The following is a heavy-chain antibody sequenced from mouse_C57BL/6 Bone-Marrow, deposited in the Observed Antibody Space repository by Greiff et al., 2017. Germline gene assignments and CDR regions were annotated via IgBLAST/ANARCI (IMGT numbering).Heavy chain of an antibody. V-gene: IGHV5-4*03. Sequence: EVMLVESGGGLVKPGGSLKLSCAASGFTFSSYAMSWVRQTPEKRLEWVATISDGGSYTYYPDNVKGRFTISRDNAKNNLYLQMSHLKSEDTAMYYCERPSSYYYAMYYWGQGTSVTVSS. CDR3: ERPSSYYYAMYY. J-gene: IGHJ4*01. CDR1: GFTFSSYA. CDR2: ISDGGSYT. D-gene: IGHD6-1*01.